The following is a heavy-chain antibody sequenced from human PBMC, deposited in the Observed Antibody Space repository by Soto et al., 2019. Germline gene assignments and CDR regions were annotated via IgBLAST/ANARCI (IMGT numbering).Heavy chain of an antibody. CDR2: FDPEDGET. CDR1: GYTLTALS. CDR3: ATPPPHAAAYAFDI. V-gene: IGHV1-24*01. Sequence: ASVKISCKVSGYTLTALSMHWVRQAPGKGLEWMGGFDPEDGETIYAQKFQGRVTMTEDTSTDTAYMELSSLRSEDTAVYYCATPPPHAAAYAFDIWGQGTMDTVSS. D-gene: IGHD6-25*01. J-gene: IGHJ3*02.